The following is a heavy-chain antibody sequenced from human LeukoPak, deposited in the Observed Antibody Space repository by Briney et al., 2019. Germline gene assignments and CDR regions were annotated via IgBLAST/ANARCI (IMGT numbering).Heavy chain of an antibody. CDR1: GGSLRSSNYY. Sequence: PSETLSLTCTVSGGSLRSSNYYWGWIRQPPGKGLEWIGSIYYSGSTYYNPSLKSRVTISVDTSKNEFSLKLSSVTAADTAVYYCARKEQWLPHDAFDIWGQGTMVTVSS. D-gene: IGHD6-19*01. J-gene: IGHJ3*02. V-gene: IGHV4-39*01. CDR2: IYYSGST. CDR3: ARKEQWLPHDAFDI.